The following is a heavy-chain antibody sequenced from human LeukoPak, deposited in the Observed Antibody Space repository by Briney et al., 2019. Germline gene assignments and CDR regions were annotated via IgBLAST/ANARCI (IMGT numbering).Heavy chain of an antibody. CDR3: ARERPSNSSSRRRDDY. J-gene: IGHJ4*02. V-gene: IGHV3-11*04. CDR2: ISSSGSTI. CDR1: GFTFSNAW. D-gene: IGHD6-13*01. Sequence: GGSLRLSCAASGFTFSNAWMSWVRQAPGKGLEWVSYISSSGSTIYYADSVKGRFTISRDNAKNSLYLQMNSLRAEDTAVYYCARERPSNSSSRRRDDYWGQGTLVTVSS.